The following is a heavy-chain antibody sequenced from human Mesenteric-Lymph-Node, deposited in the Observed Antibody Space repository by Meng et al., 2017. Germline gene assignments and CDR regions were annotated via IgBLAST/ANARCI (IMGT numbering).Heavy chain of an antibody. D-gene: IGHD2-2*01. CDR1: GYTFTGYY. CDR3: ARDSYCSSTSCYFIPHWFDP. V-gene: IGHV1-24*01. CDR2: FDPEDGET. Sequence: ASVKVSCKASGYTFTGYYMHWVRQAPGKGLEWMGGFDPEDGETIYAQKFQGRVTMTEDTSTDTAYMELSSLRAEDTAVYYCARDSYCSSTSCYFIPHWFDPWGQGTLVTVSS. J-gene: IGHJ5*02.